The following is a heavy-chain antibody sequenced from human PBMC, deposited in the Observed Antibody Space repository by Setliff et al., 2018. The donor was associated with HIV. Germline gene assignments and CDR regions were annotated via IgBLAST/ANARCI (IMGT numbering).Heavy chain of an antibody. CDR1: GGSISYYH. D-gene: IGHD4-17*01. CDR2: MHYSGNT. Sequence: SETLSLTCSVSGGSISYYHWSWIRQPAGKGLEWIGYMHYSGNTYYNPSLKTRVTISIDASRNHFSLNLSSVTAADTAVYYCASDYGDYGAFDVWGQGTMVTVSS. V-gene: IGHV4-59*04. J-gene: IGHJ3*01. CDR3: ASDYGDYGAFDV.